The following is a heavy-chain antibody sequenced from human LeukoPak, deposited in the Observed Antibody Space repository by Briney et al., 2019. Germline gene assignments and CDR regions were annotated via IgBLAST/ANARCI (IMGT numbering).Heavy chain of an antibody. Sequence: ASVKVSCKASGGTFSSYAISWVRQAPGQRLEWMGLINPGGDNTKYAQNFQGRVTMTSDTSARTVYVELSSLRSEDTAIYYCARIRDGYNDAYDIWGQGTVVTVPS. CDR3: ARIRDGYNDAYDI. D-gene: IGHD5-24*01. CDR2: INPGGDNT. V-gene: IGHV1-46*01. J-gene: IGHJ3*02. CDR1: GGTFSSYA.